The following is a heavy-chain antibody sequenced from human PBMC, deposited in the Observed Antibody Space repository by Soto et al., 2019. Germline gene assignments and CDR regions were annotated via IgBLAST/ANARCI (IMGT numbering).Heavy chain of an antibody. CDR3: ARSTYP. CDR1: GGSISSGGYS. V-gene: IGHV4-30-2*01. J-gene: IGHJ5*02. Sequence: SETLSLTCAVSGGSISSGGYSWSWIRQPPGKGLEWIGYIYHSGNIYYNPSLKSRVTISVDRSKNQFSLKLSSVTAADTAVYYCARSTYPWGQGTLVTVSS. D-gene: IGHD2-2*01. CDR2: IYHSGNI.